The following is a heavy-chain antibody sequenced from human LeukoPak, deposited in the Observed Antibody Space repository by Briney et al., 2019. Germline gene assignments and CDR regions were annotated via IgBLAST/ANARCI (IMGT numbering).Heavy chain of an antibody. CDR3: ARGSTLTADDAFDI. CDR2: IFPIFGTA. Sequence: SVKVSCKASGGTFSSYAISWVRQAPGQGLEWMGGIFPIFGTANYAQKFQGRVTLTADKSTSTAYMELSSLRSEDTAVYYCARGSTLTADDAFDIWGQGTLVTVSS. J-gene: IGHJ3*02. CDR1: GGTFSSYA. V-gene: IGHV1-69*06. D-gene: IGHD2/OR15-2a*01.